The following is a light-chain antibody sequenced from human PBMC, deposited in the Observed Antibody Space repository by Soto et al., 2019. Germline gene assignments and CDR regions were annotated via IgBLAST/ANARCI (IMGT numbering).Light chain of an antibody. CDR1: QDINNR. J-gene: IGKJ1*01. CDR3: LQVKNFPRT. CDR2: AAS. Sequence: DIQMTQAPSSVSASVGDRVTITCRASQDINNRVAWFQQRPGRAPKYLIQAASILQSGFPSRLSATGSGTDFTLTIDSLQHEDFATYYCLQVKNFPRTFGQGTKLEIK. V-gene: IGKV1-12*01.